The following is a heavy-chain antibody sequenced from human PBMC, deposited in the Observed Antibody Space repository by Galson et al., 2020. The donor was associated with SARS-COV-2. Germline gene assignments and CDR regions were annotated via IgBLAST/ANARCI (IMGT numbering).Heavy chain of an antibody. CDR1: GFTFSSYS. CDR3: ARGGGDYMDV. J-gene: IGHJ6*03. V-gene: IGHV3-48*04. CDR2: ISSSSSTI. Sequence: GESLKISCAASGFTFSSYSMNWVRQAPGKGLEWVSYISSSSSTIYYADSVKGRFTISRDNAKNSLYLQMNSLRAEDTAVYYCARGGGDYMDVWGKGTTVTVSS. D-gene: IGHD1-26*01.